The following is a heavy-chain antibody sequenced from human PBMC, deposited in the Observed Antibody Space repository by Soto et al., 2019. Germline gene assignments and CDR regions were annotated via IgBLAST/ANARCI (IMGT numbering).Heavy chain of an antibody. Sequence: SESLSLTCAVSGVSISINNWWRWVRQPPGKGLDWIGDIPHGGCTNYLPSPRGRVTISVDTSKNHLSLSLNSVTAAATSVYFCARRTWAQPCSSPDSGFWYSDLLGLGALVTVFS. J-gene: IGHJ2*01. D-gene: IGHD6-13*01. CDR3: ARRTWAQPCSSPDSGFWYSDL. CDR2: IPHGGCT. V-gene: IGHV4-4*02. CDR1: GVSISINNW.